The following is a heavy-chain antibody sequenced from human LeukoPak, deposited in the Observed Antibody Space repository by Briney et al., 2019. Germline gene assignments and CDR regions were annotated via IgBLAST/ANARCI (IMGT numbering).Heavy chain of an antibody. CDR1: GYTFTGYY. CDR3: ARGGFHYYDSSGYSLDAFDI. CDR2: MNPNSGNT. Sequence: ASVKVSCKASGYTFTGYYMHWVRQAPGQGLEWMGWMNPNSGNTGYAQKFQGRVTMTRNTSISTAYMELSSLRSEDTAVYYCARGGFHYYDSSGYSLDAFDIWGQGTMVTVSS. D-gene: IGHD3-22*01. V-gene: IGHV1-8*02. J-gene: IGHJ3*02.